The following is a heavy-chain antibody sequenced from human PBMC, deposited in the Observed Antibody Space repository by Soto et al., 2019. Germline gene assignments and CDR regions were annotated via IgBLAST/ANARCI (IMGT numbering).Heavy chain of an antibody. Sequence: ASVKVSCKASGYTFTGYYMHWVRQAPGQGLEWMGWINPNSGGTNYAQKFQGRVTMTRDTSISTAYMELSRLRSDDTAVYYCARVLEWPSYYYYGMDVWGQGTTVTVSS. D-gene: IGHD3-3*01. V-gene: IGHV1-2*02. CDR3: ARVLEWPSYYYYGMDV. CDR2: INPNSGGT. J-gene: IGHJ6*02. CDR1: GYTFTGYY.